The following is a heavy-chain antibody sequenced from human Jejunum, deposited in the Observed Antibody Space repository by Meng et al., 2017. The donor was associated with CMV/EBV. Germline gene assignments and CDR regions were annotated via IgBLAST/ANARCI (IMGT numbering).Heavy chain of an antibody. J-gene: IGHJ4*02. CDR1: GFIFSNDW. CDR3: ARGFAIDS. Sequence: RWGGLGGGLVQPGGSLRLSCVASGFIFSNDWMTWVRQAPGKGLEWVANIKQDGSETYYVDSVKGRFTISRDNGKNSLYLQMNNLRAEDTGVYYCARGFAIDSWGQGTLVTVSS. CDR2: IKQDGSET. D-gene: IGHD3-10*01. V-gene: IGHV3-7*04.